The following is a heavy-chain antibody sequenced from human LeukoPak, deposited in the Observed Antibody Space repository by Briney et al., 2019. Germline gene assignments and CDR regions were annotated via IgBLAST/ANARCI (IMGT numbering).Heavy chain of an antibody. V-gene: IGHV5-10-1*01. CDR3: ARQGYSNFDY. Sequence: GESLKIPCKGSGYSFTSYWISWVRQMPGKGLEWMGRIDPSDSYTNYSPSFQGHVTISADKSISTAYLQWSSLKASDTAMYYCARQGYSNFDYWGQGTLVTVSS. CDR2: IDPSDSYT. CDR1: GYSFTSYW. D-gene: IGHD4-11*01. J-gene: IGHJ4*02.